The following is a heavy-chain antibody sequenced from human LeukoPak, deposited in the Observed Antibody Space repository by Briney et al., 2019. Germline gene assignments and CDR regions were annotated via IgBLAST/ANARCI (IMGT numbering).Heavy chain of an antibody. CDR1: GGSFSGYY. CDR2: INHSGST. D-gene: IGHD3-3*01. Sequence: SETLSLTCAVYGGSFSGYYWSWIRQPPGKGLEWIGEINHSGSTNYNPSLKSRVTISVDTSKNQFSLKLSSVTAADTAVYYCARWYYDFWSGHENNWFDPWGQGTLVTVSS. CDR3: ARWYYDFWSGHENNWFDP. V-gene: IGHV4-34*01. J-gene: IGHJ5*02.